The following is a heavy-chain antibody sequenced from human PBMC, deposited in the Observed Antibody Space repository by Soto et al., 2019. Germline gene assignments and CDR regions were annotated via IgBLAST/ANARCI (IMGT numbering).Heavy chain of an antibody. CDR2: IIPFHNSA. D-gene: IGHD6-6*01. CDR1: GDTFTKYA. CDR3: ARTVAVPARPWSGHSYFDY. Sequence: QVQLVQSGAEVKKPGSSVKVSCRASGDTFTKYAFNWVRQAPGQGLEWMGGIIPFHNSAKYPHKFQGRVTITADDSTSTVDMELSSLTSEDTAVYYCARTVAVPARPWSGHSYFDYWGQGTLVTVSS. J-gene: IGHJ4*02. V-gene: IGHV1-69*01.